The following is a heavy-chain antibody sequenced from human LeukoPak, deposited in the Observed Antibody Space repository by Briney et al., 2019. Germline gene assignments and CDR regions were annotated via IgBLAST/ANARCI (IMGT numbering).Heavy chain of an antibody. J-gene: IGHJ6*02. D-gene: IGHD2-15*01. CDR2: ISSSGSTI. Sequence: PGGSLRLSCAGPGLTFSDAWLSWVRQAPGKGLEWISYISSSGSTIYYADSVKGRFTISRDNAKNSLYLQMNSLRAEDTAVYYCARRGWWFYYYGMDVWGQGTTVTVSS. CDR1: GLTFSDAW. V-gene: IGHV3-11*04. CDR3: ARRGWWFYYYGMDV.